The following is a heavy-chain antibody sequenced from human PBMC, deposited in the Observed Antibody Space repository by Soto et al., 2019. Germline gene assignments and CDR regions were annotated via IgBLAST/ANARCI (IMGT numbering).Heavy chain of an antibody. J-gene: IGHJ4*02. V-gene: IGHV3-23*01. CDR2: ISGSGGST. CDR3: AKDLGVSLASAVHLRFYC. CDR1: GFTFSSYA. Sequence: GGSLRLSCAASGFTFSSYAMSWVRQAPGKGLEWVSAISGSGGSTYYADSVKGRFTISRDNSKNTLYLQMNSLRAEDTAVYYCAKDLGVSLASAVHLRFYCWGKGTLVTVS. D-gene: IGHD6-13*01.